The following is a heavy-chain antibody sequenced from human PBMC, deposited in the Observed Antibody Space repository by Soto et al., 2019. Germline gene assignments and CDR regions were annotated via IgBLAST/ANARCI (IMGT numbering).Heavy chain of an antibody. Sequence: EVQLLESGGGLVQPGGSLRLSCAASGFTFSSYAMSWVRQAPGKGLEWVSAIGVSGDTTYYADSVKGRFTISRDNSKNTLYLQMGSLRAEETAVYYCAKVRSVGELRSLYWGQGTLVTVSS. D-gene: IGHD3-10*01. J-gene: IGHJ1*01. V-gene: IGHV3-23*01. CDR2: IGVSGDTT. CDR1: GFTFSSYA. CDR3: AKVRSVGELRSLY.